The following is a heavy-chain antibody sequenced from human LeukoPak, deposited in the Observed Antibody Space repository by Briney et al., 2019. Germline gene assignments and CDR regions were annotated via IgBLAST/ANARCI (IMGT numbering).Heavy chain of an antibody. CDR3: AKDSKPYPYYYDSSGYCGD. CDR1: GFTFSSYG. J-gene: IGHJ4*02. Sequence: GGSLRLSCAASGFTFSSYGMRWVRQAPGKGLEWVAVISYDGSNKYYADSVKGRFTIPRDNSKNTLYLQMNSLRAEDTAVYYCAKDSKPYPYYYDSSGYCGDWGQGTLVTVSS. D-gene: IGHD3-22*01. V-gene: IGHV3-30*18. CDR2: ISYDGSNK.